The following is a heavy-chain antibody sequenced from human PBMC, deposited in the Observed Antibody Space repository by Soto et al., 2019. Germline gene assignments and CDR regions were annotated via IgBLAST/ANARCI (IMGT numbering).Heavy chain of an antibody. V-gene: IGHV1-24*01. Sequence: QVQLVQSGAEVKKPGASVKVSCKVSGYTLTELSMHWVRQAPGKGLEWMGGFDPEDGETIYAQKFQGRVTMTEDTSTDTAYMELSSLRSEDTAVYYCATGNPYGHPPGYYYYMDVWGKGTTVTVSS. CDR2: FDPEDGET. J-gene: IGHJ6*03. D-gene: IGHD4-17*01. CDR3: ATGNPYGHPPGYYYYMDV. CDR1: GYTLTELS.